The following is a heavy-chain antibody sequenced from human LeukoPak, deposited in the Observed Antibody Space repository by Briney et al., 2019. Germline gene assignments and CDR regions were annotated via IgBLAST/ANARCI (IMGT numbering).Heavy chain of an antibody. J-gene: IGHJ6*02. V-gene: IGHV1-24*01. CDR1: GYTLTELS. Sequence: ASVKVSCKVSGYTLTELSMHWVRQAPGKWLEWMGGFDPEESETLYAQNFQGRTNMTEDTSTDTAYMALSSLRSEDTAIYYCATARQFSYYGLDVWGQGTTVTVSS. CDR2: FDPEESET. CDR3: ATARQFSYYGLDV. D-gene: IGHD5-24*01.